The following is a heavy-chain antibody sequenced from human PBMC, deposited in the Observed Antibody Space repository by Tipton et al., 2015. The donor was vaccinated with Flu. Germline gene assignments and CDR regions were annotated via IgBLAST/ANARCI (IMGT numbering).Heavy chain of an antibody. D-gene: IGHD2-8*01. V-gene: IGHV3-66*01. CDR1: GFIVSSKY. CDR2: IFSGGNT. J-gene: IGHJ6*02. Sequence: SLRLSCAISGFIVSSKYMSWVRQAPGKGLEWVSVIFSGGNTYYADSVKGRFTISRDNSKNTLYLQMNSLRADDTAVYYCAREYLDCTNGACYRYYGMDVWGQGTTVTVSS. CDR3: AREYLDCTNGACYRYYGMDV.